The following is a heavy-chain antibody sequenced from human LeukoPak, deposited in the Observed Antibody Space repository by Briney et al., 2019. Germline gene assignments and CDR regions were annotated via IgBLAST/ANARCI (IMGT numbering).Heavy chain of an antibody. CDR3: ARDRILYDSSDFDY. D-gene: IGHD3-22*01. CDR1: GYTFTGYY. V-gene: IGHV1-2*02. Sequence: GASVKVSCKSSGYTFTGYYMHWVRQAPGQGLEWMGWINPNSDGTNYAQKFQGRVTMTRDTSISTAYMELSRLRSDDTAVYYCARDRILYDSSDFDYWGQGTLVTVSS. CDR2: INPNSDGT. J-gene: IGHJ4*02.